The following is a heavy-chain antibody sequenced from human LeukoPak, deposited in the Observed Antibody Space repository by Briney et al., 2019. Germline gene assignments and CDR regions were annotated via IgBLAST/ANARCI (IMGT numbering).Heavy chain of an antibody. Sequence: PGESLRLSCAASGFNFTNAWVSWVRQAPGKGLEWLGRIKSKTDGGTTDYAAPVTGRFTISRDDSSNTLYLQMNSLKTEDTAVYYCTTDWLFVYYDSRGSMGYWGQGTLVTVSS. D-gene: IGHD3-22*01. CDR1: GFNFTNAW. V-gene: IGHV3-15*01. J-gene: IGHJ4*02. CDR2: IKSKTDGGTT. CDR3: TTDWLFVYYDSRGSMGY.